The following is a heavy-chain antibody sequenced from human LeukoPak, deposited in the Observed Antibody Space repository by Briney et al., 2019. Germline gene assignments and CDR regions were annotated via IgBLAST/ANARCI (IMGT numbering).Heavy chain of an antibody. J-gene: IGHJ6*03. CDR3: ARAYWVYYYMDV. CDR2: MNPNSGNT. D-gene: IGHD2-8*02. CDR1: GYTFTSYD. V-gene: IGHV1-8*03. Sequence: ASVKASCKASGYTFTSYDINWVRQATGQGLEWMGWMNPNSGNTGYAQKFQGRVTITRNTSISTAYMELSSLRSEDTAVYYCARAYWVYYYMDVWGKGTTVTVSS.